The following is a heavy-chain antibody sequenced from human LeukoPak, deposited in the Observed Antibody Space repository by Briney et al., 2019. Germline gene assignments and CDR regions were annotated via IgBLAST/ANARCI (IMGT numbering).Heavy chain of an antibody. J-gene: IGHJ4*02. CDR3: TTALDWSYYFHH. CDR2: IKSKTDGGTT. V-gene: IGHV3-15*01. Sequence: GGSLRLSCAASGFTFSNAWMSWVRQAPGKGLEWVGRIKSKTDGGTTDYAAPGKGRFTISRDDSKNTLDLQMNSLKTEDTAVYYCTTALDWSYYFHHWGQGPLVPVSS. CDR1: GFTFSNAW. D-gene: IGHD3-9*01.